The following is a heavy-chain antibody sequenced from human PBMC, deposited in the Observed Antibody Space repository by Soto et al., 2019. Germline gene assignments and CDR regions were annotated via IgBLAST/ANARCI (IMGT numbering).Heavy chain of an antibody. Sequence: SETLSLTCAVSCYSISSGYYWGWILQPPGKGLEWIGSICHSGSTYYNPSLKSRVTISVDTSKNQFSLKLSSVTAADTAVYYCAGGGLRGGFRFYYYGMDVWGQGTTVSVS. CDR3: AGGGLRGGFRFYYYGMDV. CDR2: ICHSGST. D-gene: IGHD4-17*01. V-gene: IGHV4-38-2*01. J-gene: IGHJ6*02. CDR1: CYSISSGYY.